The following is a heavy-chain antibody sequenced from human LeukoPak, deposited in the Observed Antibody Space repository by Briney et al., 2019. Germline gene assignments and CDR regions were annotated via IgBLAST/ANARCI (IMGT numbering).Heavy chain of an antibody. CDR2: ISNSGGNT. Sequence: GGSLRLSCAASGFTFSSHAMNWVRQAPGKGLEWVSGISNSGGNTYYADSVKGRYTISRDNSKNTLYLQMNSLRAEDTAVYYCAKDLCGDYDFDYWGQGTLVTVSS. CDR3: AKDLCGDYDFDY. J-gene: IGHJ4*02. D-gene: IGHD4-17*01. CDR1: GFTFSSHA. V-gene: IGHV3-23*01.